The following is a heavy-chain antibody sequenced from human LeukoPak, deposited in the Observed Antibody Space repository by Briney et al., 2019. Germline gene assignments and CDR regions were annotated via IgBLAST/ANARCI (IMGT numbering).Heavy chain of an antibody. CDR1: GGTFSSYA. V-gene: IGHV1-69*05. CDR2: IIPIFGTA. J-gene: IGHJ4*02. CDR3: ARETMDTAMALPIDY. Sequence: SVKVSCKASGGTFSSYAISWVRQAPGQGLEWMGRIIPIFGTANYAQKFQGRVTITTDESTSTAYMELSSLRSEDTAVYYCARETMDTAMALPIDYWGQGTLVTVSS. D-gene: IGHD5-18*01.